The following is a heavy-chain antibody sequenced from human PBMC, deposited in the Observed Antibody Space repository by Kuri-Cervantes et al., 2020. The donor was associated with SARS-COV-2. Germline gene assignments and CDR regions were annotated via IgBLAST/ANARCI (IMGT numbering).Heavy chain of an antibody. CDR2: ISSSSSYI. D-gene: IGHD3-22*01. CDR1: GFTFSSYA. V-gene: IGHV3-21*01. J-gene: IGHJ5*02. CDR3: ARDGPRGFYYDSSGYSDWFDP. Sequence: GESLKISCAASGFTFSSYAMHWVRQAPGKGLEWVSSISSSSSYIYYADSVKGRFTISRDNAKNSLYLQMNSLRAEDTAVYYCARDGPRGFYYDSSGYSDWFDPWGQGTLVTVSS.